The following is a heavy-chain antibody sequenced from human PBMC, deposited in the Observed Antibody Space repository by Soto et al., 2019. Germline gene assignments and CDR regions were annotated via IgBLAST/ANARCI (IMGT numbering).Heavy chain of an antibody. CDR3: AKASKVTIGAYDY. D-gene: IGHD2-21*02. CDR1: GFTFSSYA. J-gene: IGHJ4*02. CDR2: ISGSGGST. Sequence: EVQLLESGGGLVQPGGSLRLSCEASGFTFSSYAMSWVRQAPGKGLEWVSLISGSGGSTYYADSVKGRFTISRDNSKNTLYVHLQMNTLRAGDTAVYYCAKASKVTIGAYDYWGQGTLVTVSS. V-gene: IGHV3-23*01.